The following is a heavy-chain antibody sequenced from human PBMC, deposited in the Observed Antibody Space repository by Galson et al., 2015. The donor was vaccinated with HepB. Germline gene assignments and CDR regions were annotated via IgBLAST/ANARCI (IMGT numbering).Heavy chain of an antibody. CDR2: ITGNSDSA. D-gene: IGHD3-16*01. J-gene: IGHJ5*01. CDR3: AKGYGLFDS. CDR1: VFAFDSHS. Sequence: LRLSSAASVFAFDSHSMSWVREAAGRGLAGISGITGNSDSAFYADSGKGRFTVSRDNSNYMLYLQLNSMRAEDAGLYFCAKGYGLFDSWGQGIMVTVSS. V-gene: IGHV3-23*01.